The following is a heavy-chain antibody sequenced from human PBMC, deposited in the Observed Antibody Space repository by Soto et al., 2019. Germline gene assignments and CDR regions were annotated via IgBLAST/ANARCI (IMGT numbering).Heavy chain of an antibody. CDR1: GFTVSSNY. CDR3: ARETEGYRYYYGMDV. CDR2: IYSGGST. V-gene: IGHV3-53*02. D-gene: IGHD5-18*01. J-gene: IGHJ6*02. Sequence: EVQLVETGGGLIQPGGSLRLSCAASGFTVSSNYMSWVRQAPGKGLEWVSVIYSGGSTYYADSVKGRFTISRDNSKNTLYLQMNSLRAEDTAVYYYARETEGYRYYYGMDVWGQGTTVTVSS.